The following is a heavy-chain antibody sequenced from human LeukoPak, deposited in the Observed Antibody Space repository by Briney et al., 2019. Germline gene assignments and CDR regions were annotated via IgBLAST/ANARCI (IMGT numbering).Heavy chain of an antibody. CDR1: GGSFSSDY. D-gene: IGHD3-3*01. V-gene: IGHV4-34*01. Sequence: PSETLSLTCAVYGGSFSSDYWRWIRQPPGKGLEWIGEINHSGSTNYNPSLKSRVTISVDTSKNQFSLKLSSVTAADTAVYFCARTVTIFGVVIFYYYMDVWGKGTTVTVSS. J-gene: IGHJ6*03. CDR3: ARTVTIFGVVIFYYYMDV. CDR2: INHSGST.